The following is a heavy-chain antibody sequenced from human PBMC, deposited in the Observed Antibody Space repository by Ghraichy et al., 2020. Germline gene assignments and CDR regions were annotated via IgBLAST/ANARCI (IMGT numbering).Heavy chain of an antibody. CDR2: ISGSGGST. CDR3: AKGVYGDYVRVPFDI. CDR1: GFTFSSYA. D-gene: IGHD4-17*01. V-gene: IGHV3-23*01. J-gene: IGHJ3*02. Sequence: GGSLRLSCAASGFTFSSYAISWVRQAPGKGLEWVSEISGSGGSTYYADSVKGRFTISRDNSKNTVYLQMNSLRAEDTAVYYCAKGVYGDYVRVPFDIWGQGTMVTVSS.